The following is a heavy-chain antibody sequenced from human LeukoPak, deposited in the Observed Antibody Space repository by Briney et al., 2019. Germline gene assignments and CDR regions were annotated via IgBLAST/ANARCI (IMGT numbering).Heavy chain of an antibody. Sequence: SETLSLTCTVSGGSISSSIYFWGWIRQPPGKGLEWIGSIYYSGITYYNPSLKSRVTISIDTSKNQFSLKLSSVTAADTAVYYCAKDGGASVWNAGHGFDYWGQGSLVTVSS. CDR2: IYYSGIT. J-gene: IGHJ4*02. D-gene: IGHD1-1*01. V-gene: IGHV4-39*07. CDR3: AKDGGASVWNAGHGFDY. CDR1: GGSISSSIYF.